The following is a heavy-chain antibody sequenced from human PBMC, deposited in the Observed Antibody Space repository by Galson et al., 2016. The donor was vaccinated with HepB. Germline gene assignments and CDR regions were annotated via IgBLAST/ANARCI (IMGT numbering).Heavy chain of an antibody. CDR2: FIPILGIT. CDR1: GGTFSSYA. CDR3: ARGLIAVAGDYGMDV. J-gene: IGHJ6*02. Sequence: SVKVSCKASGGTFSSYAINWVRQAPGQGLECVGRFIPILGITNYTQKFQGRVSITADKSTNTAYMELSSLKSEDTAVYYCARGLIAVAGDYGMDVWGQGTTVIVSS. V-gene: IGHV1-69*04. D-gene: IGHD6-19*01.